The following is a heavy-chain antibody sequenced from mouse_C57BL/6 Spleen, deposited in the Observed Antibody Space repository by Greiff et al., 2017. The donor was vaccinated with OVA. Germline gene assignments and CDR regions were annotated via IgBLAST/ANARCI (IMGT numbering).Heavy chain of an antibody. CDR2: IRNKANGYNT. V-gene: IGHV7-3*01. J-gene: IGHJ4*01. Sequence: EVKLMESGGGLVQPGGSLSLSCAASGFTFTDYYMSWVSQPPGKALEWLGFIRNKANGYNTEYSASMKGRFTISRDNSQSILYLQMNSRRAEDSATYFCASYIQRGGGMDYWGQGTSVTVSS. CDR3: ASYIQRGGGMDY. CDR1: GFTFTDYY.